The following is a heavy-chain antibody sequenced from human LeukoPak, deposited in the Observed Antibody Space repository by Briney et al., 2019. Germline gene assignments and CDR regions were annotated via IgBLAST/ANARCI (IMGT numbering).Heavy chain of an antibody. CDR2: IYYSGST. V-gene: IGHV4-39*07. J-gene: IGHJ6*02. Sequence: SETLSLTCTVSGGSISSSSYYWGWIRQPPGKGLEWIGSIYYSGSTYYNPSLKSRVTISVDTSKNQFSLKLSSVTAADTAVYYCARDPVGGVWGQGTTVTVSS. CDR3: ARDPVGGV. CDR1: GGSISSSSYY.